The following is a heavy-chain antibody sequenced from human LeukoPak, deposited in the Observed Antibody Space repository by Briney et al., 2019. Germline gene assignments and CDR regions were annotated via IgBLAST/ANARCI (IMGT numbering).Heavy chain of an antibody. Sequence: GGSLRLSCSASGFTFSSYAMHWVREAPGKGLEYVSAISSNGGRTYYADPVKGRFTIYRDNSKNTLYLQMSSLRAEDTAVYYCVKDGCYCSSTSCYFRPPLDYWGQGTLVTVSS. CDR3: VKDGCYCSSTSCYFRPPLDY. V-gene: IGHV3-64D*06. CDR1: GFTFSSYA. CDR2: ISSNGGRT. J-gene: IGHJ4*02. D-gene: IGHD2-2*01.